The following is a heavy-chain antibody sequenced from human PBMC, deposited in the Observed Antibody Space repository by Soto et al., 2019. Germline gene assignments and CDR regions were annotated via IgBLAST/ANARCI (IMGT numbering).Heavy chain of an antibody. D-gene: IGHD2-8*02. J-gene: IGHJ4*02. Sequence: SLRLSCAASGFTFSSYAMHWVRQSPGKGLEWVAVISYDGSNKYFADSVKGRFSISRDNFKNTLDLQMNSLRDEDTAVYYCAKGGWQLLEVFDYWGQGSLVIVSS. CDR3: AKGGWQLLEVFDY. V-gene: IGHV3-30*04. CDR1: GFTFSSYA. CDR2: ISYDGSNK.